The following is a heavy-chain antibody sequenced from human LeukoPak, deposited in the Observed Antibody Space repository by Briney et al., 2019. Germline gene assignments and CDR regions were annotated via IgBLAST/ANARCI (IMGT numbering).Heavy chain of an antibody. V-gene: IGHV4-59*01. CDR1: GVSITGYF. D-gene: IGHD5-24*01. Sequence: SETLSLTCSVSGVSITGYFWSWIRQPPGKGLEWIGYISYTGNSNYNPSLNSRVTISLDASNNQFSLRLNSLTPADTAVYYCAGGYGYNSEYWGQGTLVTVSP. CDR3: AGGYGYNSEY. J-gene: IGHJ4*02. CDR2: ISYTGNS.